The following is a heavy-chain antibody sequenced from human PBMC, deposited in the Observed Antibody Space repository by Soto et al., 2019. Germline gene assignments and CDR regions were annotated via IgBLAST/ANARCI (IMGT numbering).Heavy chain of an antibody. CDR2: INPNSGGT. CDR3: ARKLELRGSYYYYYDMDV. D-gene: IGHD1-7*01. Sequence: ASVKVSCKASGYTFTDYYMHWVQQAPGQGLEWMGWINPNSGGTNYAQKFQGRVTMTRDTSISTAYMELSRLRSDDTAVYYCARKLELRGSYYYYYDMDVWRQGTTVTVSS. CDR1: GYTFTDYY. J-gene: IGHJ6*02. V-gene: IGHV1-2*02.